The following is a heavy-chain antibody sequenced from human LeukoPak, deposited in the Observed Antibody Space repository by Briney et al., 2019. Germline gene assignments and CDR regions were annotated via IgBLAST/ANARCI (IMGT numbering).Heavy chain of an antibody. J-gene: IGHJ5*02. CDR1: GYPISSGYF. V-gene: IGHV4-38-2*02. CDR2: IYHSGST. D-gene: IGHD6-13*01. Sequence: SETLSLTCSVSGYPISSGYFWGWIRQPPGEGLEWIGTIYHSGSTYYNPSLKSRVTISVDTSKNQFSLKLSSVTAADTAVYYCARGYSSSWYFNWFDPWGQGTLVTVSS. CDR3: ARGYSSSWYFNWFDP.